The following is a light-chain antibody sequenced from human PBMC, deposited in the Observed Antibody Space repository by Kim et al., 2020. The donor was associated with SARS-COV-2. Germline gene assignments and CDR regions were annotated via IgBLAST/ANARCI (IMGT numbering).Light chain of an antibody. CDR1: KLGDKY. CDR2: QDD. J-gene: IGLJ1*01. V-gene: IGLV3-1*01. Sequence: SYELTQPPSVSVSPGQTASITCSGDKLGDKYACWYQQKPGQSPVLVIYQDDKRPSGIPERFSGSNSGNTATLTISGTQAMDEADYYCQAWDSNSGVFGTG. CDR3: QAWDSNSGV.